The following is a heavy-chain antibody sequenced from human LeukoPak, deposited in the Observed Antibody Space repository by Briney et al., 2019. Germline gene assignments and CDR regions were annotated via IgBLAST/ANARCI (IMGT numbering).Heavy chain of an antibody. CDR3: AMALDY. J-gene: IGHJ4*02. CDR2: ISHSGSSI. Sequence: GGSLRPSCVASGFTFSNYLMNWVRQAPGKGLEWVSGISHSGSSIYYADSVKGRFTISRDNSKNTLYLQMDRLRVEDTAVYYCAMALDYWGQGTLVTVSS. V-gene: IGHV3-23*01. CDR1: GFTFSNYL.